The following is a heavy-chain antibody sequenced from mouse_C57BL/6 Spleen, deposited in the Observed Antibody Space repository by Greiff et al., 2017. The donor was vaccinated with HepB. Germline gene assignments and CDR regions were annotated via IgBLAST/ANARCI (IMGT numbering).Heavy chain of an antibody. J-gene: IGHJ4*01. V-gene: IGHV4-1*01. D-gene: IGHD1-1*01. CDR3: ARPNYYGSSSMDY. Sequence: EVKLQESGGGLVQPGGSLKLSCAASGIDFSRYWMSWVRRAPGKGLEWIGEINPDSSTINYAPSLKDKFIITRDNAKNTLYLQMIKVRSEDTALYYCARPNYYGSSSMDYWGQGTSVTVSS. CDR1: GIDFSRYW. CDR2: INPDSSTI.